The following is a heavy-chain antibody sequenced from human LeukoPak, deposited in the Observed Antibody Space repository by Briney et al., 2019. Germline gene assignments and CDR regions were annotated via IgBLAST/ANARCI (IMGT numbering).Heavy chain of an antibody. Sequence: SGTLSLTCAVSGGSISSNKWWTWVRQPPGKGLEWIGEIYHSGSTNYNPSLKSRVTISVDKSKNQFSLKLSSVTAADTAVYYCARGPPYYYGSGSYYTDAFDIWGQGTMVTVSS. CDR2: IYHSGST. D-gene: IGHD3-10*01. CDR1: GGSISSNKW. J-gene: IGHJ3*02. CDR3: ARGPPYYYGSGSYYTDAFDI. V-gene: IGHV4-4*02.